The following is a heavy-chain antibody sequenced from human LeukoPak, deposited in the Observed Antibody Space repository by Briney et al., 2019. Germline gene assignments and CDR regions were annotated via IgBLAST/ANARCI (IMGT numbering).Heavy chain of an antibody. V-gene: IGHV4-30-4*01. D-gene: IGHD3-22*01. CDR1: GGSISSDGYY. Sequence: SETLSLTCTVSGGSISSDGYYWSWIRQPPGKGLEWIGFIYYSGNTYYKPSLKNRVSISVDTSKNQFSLTVSSVTAADTAVYYCARTYDTSGSPFDYWGQGTLVTVSS. CDR3: ARTYDTSGSPFDY. CDR2: IYYSGNT. J-gene: IGHJ4*02.